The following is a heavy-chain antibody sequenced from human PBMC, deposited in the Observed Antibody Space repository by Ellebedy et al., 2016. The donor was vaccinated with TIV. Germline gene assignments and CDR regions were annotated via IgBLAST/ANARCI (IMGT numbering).Heavy chain of an antibody. D-gene: IGHD6-19*01. CDR2: IKQDGSEE. J-gene: IGHJ4*02. CDR1: GFTFSSYW. CDR3: ARGTGWIIDY. V-gene: IGHV3-7*04. Sequence: PGGSLRLSCTDSGFTFSSYWMQRVRQAPGKGLEWVANIKQDGSEEYYLDSVKGRFTISRDNAKKSLYLQMNSLRSEDTAVYYCARGTGWIIDYWGQGILVTVSS.